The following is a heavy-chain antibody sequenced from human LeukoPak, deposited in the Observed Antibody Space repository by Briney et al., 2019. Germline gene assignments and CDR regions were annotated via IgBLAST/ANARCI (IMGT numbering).Heavy chain of an antibody. CDR3: AKDFRYYDSSGYYASD. V-gene: IGHV3-74*01. J-gene: IGHJ4*02. D-gene: IGHD3-22*01. Sequence: GGSLRLSCAASGFTFSTYWMHWVRQAPGKGLVWVSRINSDGSSTSYADSVKGRFTISRDNAKNTLYLQMNSLRAEDTAVYYCAKDFRYYDSSGYYASDWGQGTLVTVSS. CDR1: GFTFSTYW. CDR2: INSDGSST.